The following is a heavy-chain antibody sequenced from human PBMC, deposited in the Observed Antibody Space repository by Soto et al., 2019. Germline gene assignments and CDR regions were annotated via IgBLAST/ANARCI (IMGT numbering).Heavy chain of an antibody. CDR2: INPNSGGT. D-gene: IGHD1-26*01. CDR1: GYTFTGYY. CDR3: ARVYGGATHPFDY. V-gene: IGHV1-2*02. J-gene: IGHJ4*02. Sequence: QVQLVQSGAEVKKPGASVKVSCKASGYTFTGYYMHWVRQAPGQGLEWMGWINPNSGGTNYAQKFQGRVTMTRDTSISTAYMELSRMRSADMAVYYCARVYGGATHPFDYWVQGTLVTVSS.